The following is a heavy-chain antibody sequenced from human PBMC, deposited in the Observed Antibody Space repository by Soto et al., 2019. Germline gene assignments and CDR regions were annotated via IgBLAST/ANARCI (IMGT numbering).Heavy chain of an antibody. J-gene: IGHJ4*02. CDR3: ARALYRSGTYYAFDN. CDR2: ISAYNGNT. D-gene: IGHD1-26*01. CDR1: GYTPTNYD. Sequence: QVPLVQSGAEVKKPGASVTVSCKTSGYTPTNYDIGWVRQAPGQGIEWMGWISAYNGNTNSAQKLQGSVTITTDTTTRTAYMEPGSLGSDDTAVYYCARALYRSGTYYAFDNWGQGTLVTVSS. V-gene: IGHV1-18*01.